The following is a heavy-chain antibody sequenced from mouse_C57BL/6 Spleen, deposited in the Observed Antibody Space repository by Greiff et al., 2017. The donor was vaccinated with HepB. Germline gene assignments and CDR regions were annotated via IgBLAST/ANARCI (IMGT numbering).Heavy chain of an antibody. CDR1: GYTFTDYE. V-gene: IGHV1-15*01. J-gene: IGHJ1*03. D-gene: IGHD3-3*01. Sequence: VKLVESGAELVRPGASVTLSCKASGYTFTDYEMHWVKQTPVHGLEWIGAIDPETGGTAYNQKFKGKAILTADKSSSTAYMELRSLTSEDSAVYYCTRSSVGWYFDVWGTGTTVTVSS. CDR2: IDPETGGT. CDR3: TRSSVGWYFDV.